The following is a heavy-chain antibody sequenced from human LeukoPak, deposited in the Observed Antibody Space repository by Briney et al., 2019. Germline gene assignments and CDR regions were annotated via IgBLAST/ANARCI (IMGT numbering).Heavy chain of an antibody. D-gene: IGHD6-19*01. J-gene: IGHJ5*02. CDR2: VYYSGTT. V-gene: IGHV4-39*01. CDR3: ARRDSAGWFHYNWFDP. Sequence: PSETLSLTCAVSGDSISSKHYYWARIRQPPGKGLEWIGNVYYSGTTHYNPSLQSRVTISVDTSKNQFSLKVNSVTAADTAMYYCARRDSAGWFHYNWFDPWGQGTLVTVSS. CDR1: GDSISSKHYY.